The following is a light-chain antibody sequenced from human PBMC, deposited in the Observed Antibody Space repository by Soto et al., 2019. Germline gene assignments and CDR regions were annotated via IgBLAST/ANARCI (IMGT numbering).Light chain of an antibody. CDR3: QQRSNWRST. J-gene: IGKJ4*01. Sequence: EIVLTQSPGTLSLSPGQRATLSCRASESISRDYLAWYQQRLGQAPRLLIYGASSGATGIPDRFSGSGSGTDFTLTISRLEPEDFAVYFCQQRSNWRSTFGGGTKVEIK. CDR2: GAS. CDR1: ESISRDY. V-gene: IGKV3D-20*02.